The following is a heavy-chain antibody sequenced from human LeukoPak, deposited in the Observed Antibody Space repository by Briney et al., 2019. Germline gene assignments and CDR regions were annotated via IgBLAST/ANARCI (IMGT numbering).Heavy chain of an antibody. V-gene: IGHV3-64*01. D-gene: IGHD3-10*01. J-gene: IGHJ4*02. Sequence: GGSLRPSCATSGFTFSSYAMNWVREAPGKGLEYVSAISSIGGSSSYANSVKGRFTISRDNSKHRLYFQLGRLRAEAMAVYYCARALWLSDYWGQGTLVTVSS. CDR3: ARALWLSDY. CDR2: ISSIGGSS. CDR1: GFTFSSYA.